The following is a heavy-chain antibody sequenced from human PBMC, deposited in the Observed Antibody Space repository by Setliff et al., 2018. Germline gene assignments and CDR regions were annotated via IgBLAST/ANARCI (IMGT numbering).Heavy chain of an antibody. V-gene: IGHV5-51*01. Sequence: GESLKISCKGSGYSFTSHWIGWVRQMPGKGLEWMGIIYPRDSDPRYSPSFQGQVTISADKSISTAYLQVRGLKASDTAMDYCARGRRDGYKGGFDPWGQGTLVTVS. CDR3: ARGRRDGYKGGFDP. D-gene: IGHD5-12*01. J-gene: IGHJ5*02. CDR2: IYPRDSDP. CDR1: GYSFTSHW.